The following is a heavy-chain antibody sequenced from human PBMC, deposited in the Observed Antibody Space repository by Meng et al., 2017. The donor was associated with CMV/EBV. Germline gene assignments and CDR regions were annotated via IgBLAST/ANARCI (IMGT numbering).Heavy chain of an antibody. J-gene: IGHJ6*02. CDR3: ASLYYDFWSGYWGNYYYGMDV. D-gene: IGHD3-3*01. CDR1: GYTFTGYY. V-gene: IGHV1-2*02. Sequence: ASVKVSCKASGYTFTGYYMHWVRQAPGRGLEWMGWINPNSGGTNYAQKFQGRVTMTRDTSISTAYMELSRLRSDDTAVYYCASLYYDFWSGYWGNYYYGMDVWGQGTTVTVSS. CDR2: INPNSGGT.